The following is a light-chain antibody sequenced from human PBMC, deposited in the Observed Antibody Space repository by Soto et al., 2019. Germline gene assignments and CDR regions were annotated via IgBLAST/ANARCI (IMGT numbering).Light chain of an antibody. CDR1: QSVSIL. J-gene: IGKJ1*01. CDR2: GAT. V-gene: IGKV3-15*01. Sequence: EIGINHELATLYPSPVDRATISFRASQSVSILLAWYQQKPGQAPRLLIHGATTRATGIPARFSGSGSGTEFTLTISSLQSEDFAVYYCQQDNNWPRTFGQGTKVEIK. CDR3: QQDNNWPRT.